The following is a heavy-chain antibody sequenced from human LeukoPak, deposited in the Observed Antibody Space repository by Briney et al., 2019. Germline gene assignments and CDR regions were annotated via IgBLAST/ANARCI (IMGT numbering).Heavy chain of an antibody. Sequence: GGSLRLSCAASGFTFSGYAMGWVRQAPGKGLEWVSAISGSGGSTYYADSVKGRFTISRDNSKNTLYLQMNSLRAEDTAVYYCAKEPNHSGWYGAADYWGQGTLVTVSS. CDR2: ISGSGGST. CDR1: GFTFSGYA. V-gene: IGHV3-23*01. J-gene: IGHJ4*02. CDR3: AKEPNHSGWYGAADY. D-gene: IGHD6-19*01.